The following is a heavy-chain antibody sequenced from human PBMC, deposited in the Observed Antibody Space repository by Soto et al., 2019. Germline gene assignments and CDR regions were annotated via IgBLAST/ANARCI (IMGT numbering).Heavy chain of an antibody. Sequence: PGGSLRLYCAASGFTFSSYSMNWVRQAPGKGLEWVSYISSSSSTIYYADSVKGRFTISRDNAKNSLYLQMNSLRDEDTAVYYCARDLSGGILWFGELLYPAIDYWGQGTLVTVSS. CDR2: ISSSSSTI. V-gene: IGHV3-48*02. J-gene: IGHJ4*02. CDR1: GFTFSSYS. D-gene: IGHD3-10*01. CDR3: ARDLSGGILWFGELLYPAIDY.